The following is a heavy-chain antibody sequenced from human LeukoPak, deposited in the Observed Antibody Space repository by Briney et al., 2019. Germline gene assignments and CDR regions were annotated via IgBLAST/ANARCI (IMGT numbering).Heavy chain of an antibody. CDR2: ISSSSRYI. CDR1: GFTFSSYS. D-gene: IGHD3-22*01. Sequence: AGGSLRLSCAASGFTFSSYSLNWVRQAPGKGLEWVSSISSSSRYIYYADSVKGRFTISRDNARNSLYLQMNSLRAEDTAVYYCARDRYYYDSSGYYYYYYGMDVWGQGTTVTVSS. J-gene: IGHJ6*02. V-gene: IGHV3-21*01. CDR3: ARDRYYYDSSGYYYYYYGMDV.